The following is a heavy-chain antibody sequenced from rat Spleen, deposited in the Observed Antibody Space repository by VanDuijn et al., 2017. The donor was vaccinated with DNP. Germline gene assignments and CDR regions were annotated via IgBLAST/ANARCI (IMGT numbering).Heavy chain of an antibody. V-gene: IGHV5S10*01. Sequence: EVQLVETGGGVVQPGNSLKLSCAASGFTFSDSAMAWVRQSPKKGLEWVATIIYDGSHTFYRDSVQGRFTISKDNVKTTLNLQMDSLKSDDTATYYCGTRGMYGGYDYWGQGVMVTVSS. CDR3: GTRGMYGGYDY. CDR1: GFTFSDSA. CDR2: IIYDGSHT. J-gene: IGHJ2*01. D-gene: IGHD1-11*01.